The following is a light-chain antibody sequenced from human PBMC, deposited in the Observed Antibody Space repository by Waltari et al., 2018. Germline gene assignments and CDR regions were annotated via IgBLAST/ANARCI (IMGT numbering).Light chain of an antibody. CDR3: HVWDSYADYLFV. CDR1: NIGSKG. V-gene: IGLV3-21*02. Sequence: SFVVTQPPSVSVAPGQTAIITCGGNNIGSKGVHWYQQKPGQAPVLVIYDDTKRPSGIPERFSDSNAGNTATLTISRIEAVDEADYYCHVWDSYADYLFVFGIGTKVAVL. CDR2: DDT. J-gene: IGLJ1*01.